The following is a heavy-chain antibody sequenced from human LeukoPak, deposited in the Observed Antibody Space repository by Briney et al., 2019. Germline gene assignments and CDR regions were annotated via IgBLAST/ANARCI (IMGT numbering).Heavy chain of an antibody. CDR2: ISAYNGNT. V-gene: IGHV1-18*01. Sequence: ASVKVSCKASGYTFTSYGISWVRQAPGQGLEWMGWISAYNGNTNYAQKLQGRVTMTTDTSTSTAYMELSSLRSEDTAVYYCARAAIDYGDSYYFDYWGQGTLVTVSS. CDR3: ARAAIDYGDSYYFDY. D-gene: IGHD4-17*01. J-gene: IGHJ4*02. CDR1: GYTFTSYG.